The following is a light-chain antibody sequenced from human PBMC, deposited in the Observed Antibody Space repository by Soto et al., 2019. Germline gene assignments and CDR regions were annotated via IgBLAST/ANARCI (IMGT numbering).Light chain of an antibody. CDR1: QSVGIY. CDR3: KSRRNA. V-gene: IGKV3-11*01. CDR2: DAS. J-gene: IGKJ1*01. Sequence: EIVLTQSPATLSLSPGERATLSCRASQSVGIYLAWYQQKPGQAPRLLIYDASTRATGIPDRFSGRGSGTDITIIMRGVAAEDFGVYYCKSRRNAFGQGTKVDIK.